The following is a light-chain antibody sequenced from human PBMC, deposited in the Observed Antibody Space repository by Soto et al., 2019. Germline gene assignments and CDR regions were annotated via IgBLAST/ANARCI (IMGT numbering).Light chain of an antibody. CDR3: QHRSNWPRT. J-gene: IGKJ1*01. Sequence: EIVLTQSPATLSLSPGERATLSCRASQSVSSYLAWYQQKPGQAPRLLIYDASNRATGIPARFSGGGSGTDFTLTISSLEPEDFAVYYCQHRSNWPRTFGQGTKVEIK. CDR1: QSVSSY. V-gene: IGKV3-11*01. CDR2: DAS.